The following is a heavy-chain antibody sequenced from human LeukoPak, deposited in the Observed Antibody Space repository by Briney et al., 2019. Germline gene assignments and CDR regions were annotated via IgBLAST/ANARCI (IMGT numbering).Heavy chain of an antibody. J-gene: IGHJ6*03. Sequence: GGSLRLSCAASGFTFSSYSMNWVRQAPGKGLEWFSSISSSSSYIYYADSVKGRFTISRDNAKNSLYLQMNSLRAEDTAVYYCASGLGDDSSGYYYYYYYMDVWGKGTTVTVSS. CDR3: ASGLGDDSSGYYYYYYYMDV. CDR1: GFTFSSYS. CDR2: ISSSSSYI. D-gene: IGHD3-22*01. V-gene: IGHV3-21*01.